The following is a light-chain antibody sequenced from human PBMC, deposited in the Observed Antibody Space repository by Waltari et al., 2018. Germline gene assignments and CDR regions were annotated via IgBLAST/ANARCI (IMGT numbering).Light chain of an antibody. J-gene: IGKJ1*01. Sequence: TVVTQSPATLSVSPGERATLSCRTSQTIGFSLAWYQQKPGQAPRLLICHASTRATGIPDRFSGSGSESDFTFTISSLQSEDVAVYYCQQYNNWPPGTFGQGTKVEI. CDR1: QTIGFS. CDR2: HAS. V-gene: IGKV3-15*01. CDR3: QQYNNWPPGT.